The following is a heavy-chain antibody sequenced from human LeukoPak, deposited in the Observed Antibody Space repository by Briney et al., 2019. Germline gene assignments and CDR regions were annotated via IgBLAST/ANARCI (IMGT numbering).Heavy chain of an antibody. V-gene: IGHV3-20*04. CDR1: GFTFDDYG. J-gene: IGHJ4*02. CDR2: INWNGGST. CDR3: ARVNYYDSSGYFDYYFDY. D-gene: IGHD3-22*01. Sequence: GGSLRLSCAASGFTFDDYGMSWVRQAPGKGLEWVSGINWNGGSTGYADSVKGRFTISRDNAKNSLYLQMNSLRAEDTALYYCARVNYYDSSGYFDYYFDYWGQGTLVTVSS.